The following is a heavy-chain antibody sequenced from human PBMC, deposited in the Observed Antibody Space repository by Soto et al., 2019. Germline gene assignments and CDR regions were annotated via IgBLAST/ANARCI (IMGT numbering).Heavy chain of an antibody. CDR2: IYSGITT. J-gene: IGHJ4*02. CDR3: ARIRGADWELHYNDFDT. V-gene: IGHV3-53*02. Sequence: EVQLVETGGGLSQPGASLTLSCAATGFTVSNNYISWVREDPGKGLDRDSLIYSGITTYYADSVTGRFTCSRHNSKNTLYLHMNGLYADDSAVYYCARIRGADWELHYNDFDTWGQGTLVSFSS. CDR1: GFTVSNNY. D-gene: IGHD1-26*01.